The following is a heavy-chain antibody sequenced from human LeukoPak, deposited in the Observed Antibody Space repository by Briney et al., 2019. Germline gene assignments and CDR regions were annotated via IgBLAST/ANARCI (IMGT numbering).Heavy chain of an antibody. V-gene: IGHV4-59*01. Sequence: SETLSLTCTVSGGSISTYYWSWIRQSPGKGLEWIGYIYYSGSTNYNPSLKSRVTISVDTSKNQFSLKLSSVTAPDTAMYYCARGGVISLPALWGQGTLVTVSS. J-gene: IGHJ4*02. CDR2: IYYSGST. CDR1: GGSISTYY. CDR3: ARGGVISLPAL. D-gene: IGHD3-3*01.